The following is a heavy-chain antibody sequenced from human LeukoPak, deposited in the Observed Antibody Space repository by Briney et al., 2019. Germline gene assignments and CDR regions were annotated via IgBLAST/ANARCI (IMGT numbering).Heavy chain of an antibody. V-gene: IGHV4-34*01. J-gene: IGHJ4*02. CDR3: ARIWFGLRRLYYFDY. CDR2: INHTGTT. CDR1: GGSFTTYY. Sequence: SETLSLTCAVYGGSFTTYYWNWIRQSPGKGLEWIGEINHTGTTNYNPSLKSRFTISVDTSKNQFSLKLTSVTAADTAAYFCARIWFGLRRLYYFDYWGQGTLVTVSS. D-gene: IGHD3-10*01.